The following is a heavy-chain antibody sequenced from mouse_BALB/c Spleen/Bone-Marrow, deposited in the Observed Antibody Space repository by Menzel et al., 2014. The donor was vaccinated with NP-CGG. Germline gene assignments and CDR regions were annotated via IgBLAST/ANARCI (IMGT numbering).Heavy chain of an antibody. V-gene: IGHV1S130*01. CDR2: IHPNSGNT. D-gene: IGHD1-1*02. CDR1: GYTFTSSW. CDR3: ARYGFDY. Sequence: QVQLQQSGSVLVRPGASVKLSCKASGYTFTSSWMHWAKQRPGQGLEWIGEIHPNSGNTNYNEKFKGKALLTVDTSSSTASVELSSLTSEDSAVYYCARYGFDYWGQGTTLTVSS. J-gene: IGHJ2*01.